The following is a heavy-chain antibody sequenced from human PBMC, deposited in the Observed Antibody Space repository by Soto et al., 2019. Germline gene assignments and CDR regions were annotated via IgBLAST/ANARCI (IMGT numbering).Heavy chain of an antibody. D-gene: IGHD1-20*01. J-gene: IGHJ3*02. CDR1: GGSIRNYF. CDR2: IYSSGNT. V-gene: IGHV4-4*07. CDR3: VRDVESPGISGSWGAFDI. Sequence: SETLSLTCTVSGGSIRNYFWTWIRQPAGKGLEWIGRIYSSGNTVYNASLKSRVTMSIDMSKNQFSLKLSSMTAADTAVYYCVRDVESPGISGSWGAFDIWGQGTVVTVSS.